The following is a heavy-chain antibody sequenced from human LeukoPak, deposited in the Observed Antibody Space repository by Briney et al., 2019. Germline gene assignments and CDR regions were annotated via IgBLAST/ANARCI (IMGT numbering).Heavy chain of an antibody. J-gene: IGHJ5*02. D-gene: IGHD2-2*01. CDR1: GYTFTSYG. V-gene: IGHV1-18*01. CDR3: ARVSPYQLPTLAGWFDP. Sequence: GASVKVSCKASGYTFTSYGISWVRQAPGQGLEWVGWISAYNGNRNYAQKLQGRVTITADESTSTAYMELSSLRSEDTAVYYCARVSPYQLPTLAGWFDPWGQGTLVTVSS. CDR2: ISAYNGNR.